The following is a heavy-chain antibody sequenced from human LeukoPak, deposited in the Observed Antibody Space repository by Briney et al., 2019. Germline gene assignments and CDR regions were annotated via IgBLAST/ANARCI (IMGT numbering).Heavy chain of an antibody. Sequence: SETLSLTWTVSGGSISSYYWSWIRQPPGKGLEWIGYIYYSGSTNYNPSLKSRVTISVDTSKNQFSLKLSSVTAADTAVYYCARQDSSGWVDYWGQGTLVTVSS. J-gene: IGHJ4*02. CDR1: GGSISSYY. CDR3: ARQDSSGWVDY. D-gene: IGHD6-19*01. CDR2: IYYSGST. V-gene: IGHV4-59*08.